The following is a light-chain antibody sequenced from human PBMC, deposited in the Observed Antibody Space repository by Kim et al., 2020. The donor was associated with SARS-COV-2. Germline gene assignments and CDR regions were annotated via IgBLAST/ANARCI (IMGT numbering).Light chain of an antibody. CDR1: SVNSSYA. J-gene: IGLJ2*01. CDR2: LNSDGSH. CDR3: QTWGTGIVV. V-gene: IGLV4-69*01. Sequence: ASVKLTCTLRSVNSSYASAWHQQQPEKGPRYLMKLNSDGSHSKGDGIPDRFSGSSSGAERYLTISSLQSEDEADYYCQTWGTGIVVFGGGTQLTVL.